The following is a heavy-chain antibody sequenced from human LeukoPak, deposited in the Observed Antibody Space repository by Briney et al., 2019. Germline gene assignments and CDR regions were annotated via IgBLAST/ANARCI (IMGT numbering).Heavy chain of an antibody. CDR2: MYTSGNT. CDR3: ARDRAAAGLNNWFDP. D-gene: IGHD6-13*01. V-gene: IGHV4-61*02. Sequence: PSQTLSLTCTVSGGSISSGGYYWSWIRQPAGKGLEWIGRMYTSGNTNYNPSLKSRATISVDTSKNQFSLELSSVTAADTAVYYCARDRAAAGLNNWFDPWGQGTRVTVSS. J-gene: IGHJ5*02. CDR1: GGSISSGGYY.